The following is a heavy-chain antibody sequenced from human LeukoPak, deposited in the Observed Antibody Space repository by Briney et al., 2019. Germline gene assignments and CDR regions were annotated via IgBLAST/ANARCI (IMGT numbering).Heavy chain of an antibody. D-gene: IGHD6-6*01. J-gene: IGHJ6*02. CDR3: AKDLASQLGRGFYYYYGMDV. CDR2: ISGSGGST. V-gene: IGHV3-23*01. Sequence: GGSLRLSCVASGFTFSDYWMTWVRQAPGKGLEWVSAISGSGGSTYYADSVKGRFTISRDNSKNTLYLQMNSLRAEDTAVYYCAKDLASQLGRGFYYYYGMDVWGQGTTVTVSS. CDR1: GFTFSDYW.